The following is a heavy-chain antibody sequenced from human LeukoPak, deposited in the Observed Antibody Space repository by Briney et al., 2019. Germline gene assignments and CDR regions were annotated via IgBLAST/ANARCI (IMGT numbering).Heavy chain of an antibody. D-gene: IGHD3-22*01. CDR1: GYTFTSYY. V-gene: IGHV1-2*02. Sequence: ASVKVSCKASGYTFTSYYMHWVRQAPGQGLEWMGWINPKSGGTNYAQKFQGRVTITADKSTSTAYMELSSLRSEDTAVYYCARALQPHYYDASDAFDIWGQGTMVTVSS. CDR3: ARALQPHYYDASDAFDI. CDR2: INPKSGGT. J-gene: IGHJ3*02.